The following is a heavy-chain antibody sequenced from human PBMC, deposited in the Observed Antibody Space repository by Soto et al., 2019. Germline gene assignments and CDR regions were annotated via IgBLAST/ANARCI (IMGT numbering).Heavy chain of an antibody. CDR2: IHYSGSI. CDR3: TRGLDRAKLGY. J-gene: IGHJ4*02. V-gene: IGHV4-31*03. D-gene: IGHD1-26*01. CDR1: DGPIDSGSYY. Sequence: SETLSLTCTVSDGPIDSGSYYRSWVRQYPGKGLEWIGSIHYSGSIYYSPSLRSRLTMSADTSKNQFSLKLSSVTVADTAVYYCTRGLDRAKLGYWGQGIQVTVSS.